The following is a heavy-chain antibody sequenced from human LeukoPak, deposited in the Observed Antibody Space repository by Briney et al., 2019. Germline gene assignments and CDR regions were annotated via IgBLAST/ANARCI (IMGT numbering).Heavy chain of an antibody. CDR3: ATRTPSGWYFDY. Sequence: SETLSLTCAVYGGSFSNYYWSWIRQPPGKGLEWIGEINHSGSTNYNPSLKSRVTISVDTSKNQFSLKLSSVTATDTAVYYCATRTPSGWYFDYWGQGTLVTVSS. D-gene: IGHD6-19*01. CDR2: INHSGST. J-gene: IGHJ4*02. CDR1: GGSFSNYY. V-gene: IGHV4-34*01.